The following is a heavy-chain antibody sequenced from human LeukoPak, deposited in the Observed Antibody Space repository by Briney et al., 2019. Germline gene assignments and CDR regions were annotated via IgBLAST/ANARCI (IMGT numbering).Heavy chain of an antibody. V-gene: IGHV3-30*18. CDR1: GFTFSSYA. D-gene: IGHD3-10*01. CDR2: ISYDGSNK. Sequence: GRSLRLSCAASGFTFSSYAMHWVRQAPGKGLEWVAVISYDGSNKYYADSVKGRFTISRDNSKNTLYLQMNSLRAEDTAVYYCAKELMGSSGSYYNDWFDPWGQGTLVTVS. J-gene: IGHJ5*02. CDR3: AKELMGSSGSYYNDWFDP.